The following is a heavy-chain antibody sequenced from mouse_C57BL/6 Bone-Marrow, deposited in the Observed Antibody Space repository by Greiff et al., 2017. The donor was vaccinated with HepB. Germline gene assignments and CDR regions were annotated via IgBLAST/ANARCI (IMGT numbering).Heavy chain of an antibody. Sequence: EVKVVESGGDLVKPGGSLKLSCAASGFTFSSYGMSWVRQTPDKRLEWVATISSVGSYTYYPDSVKGRFTISRDNAKNTLYLQMSSLKSEDTAMYYCASHWDGFAYWGQGTTLTVSS. J-gene: IGHJ2*01. V-gene: IGHV5-6*01. CDR2: ISSVGSYT. CDR3: ASHWDGFAY. D-gene: IGHD4-1*01. CDR1: GFTFSSYG.